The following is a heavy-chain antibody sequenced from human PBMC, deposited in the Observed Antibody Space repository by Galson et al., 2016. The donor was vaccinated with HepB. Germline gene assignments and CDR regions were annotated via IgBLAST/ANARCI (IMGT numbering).Heavy chain of an antibody. CDR3: ARGHYDFWSGPPRRAFDI. J-gene: IGHJ3*02. V-gene: IGHV3-21*01. D-gene: IGHD3-3*01. Sequence: SLRLSCAASGFSFSSYGMNWVRQAPGKGLEWVSSISSSSRYIYYADSLKGRFTISRDNAKNSLYMQMNSLRAADTAVYYCARGHYDFWSGPPRRAFDIWGQGTMVTVSS. CDR2: ISSSSRYI. CDR1: GFSFSSYG.